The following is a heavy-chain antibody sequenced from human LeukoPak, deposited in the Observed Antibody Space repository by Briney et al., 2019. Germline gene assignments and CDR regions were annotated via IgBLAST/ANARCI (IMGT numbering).Heavy chain of an antibody. CDR2: INPNSGGT. CDR3: ARGPQLRYFDWLLPFDY. Sequence: ASVKVSCKASGYTFTGYYMHWVRQAPGQGLEWMGWINPNSGGTNYAQKFQGRVTMTRDTSISTAYMELSRLRSDDTAVYYCARGPQLRYFDWLLPFDYWGQGTLVTVSS. D-gene: IGHD3-9*01. J-gene: IGHJ4*02. V-gene: IGHV1-2*02. CDR1: GYTFTGYY.